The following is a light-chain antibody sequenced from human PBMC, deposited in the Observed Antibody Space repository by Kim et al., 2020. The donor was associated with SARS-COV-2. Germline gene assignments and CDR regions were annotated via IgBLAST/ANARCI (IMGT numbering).Light chain of an antibody. CDR2: EDE. CDR1: SGSISINY. V-gene: IGLV6-57*03. J-gene: IGLJ3*02. CDR3: HSYDADSRWV. Sequence: TVTLSCTRSSGSISINYVQWYQQRPRSAPLSLIYEDEQTPSGVPVRFSRSLDRSSNSASPTISGLKTEDEAVYYCHSYDADSRWVFGGGTQLTVL.